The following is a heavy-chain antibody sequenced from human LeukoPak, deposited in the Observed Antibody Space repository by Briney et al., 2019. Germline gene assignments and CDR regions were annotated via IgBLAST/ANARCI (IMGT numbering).Heavy chain of an antibody. D-gene: IGHD2-2*01. CDR3: ARDPTRVPAAYNWFDP. V-gene: IGHV1-2*06. CDR1: GYTFTGYY. Sequence: APVKVSRKASGYTFTGYYMHWVRQAPGQGLEWMGRINPNSGGTNYAQKFQGRVTMTRDTSISTAYMELSRLRSDDTAVYYCARDPTRVPAAYNWFDPWGQGTLVTVSS. CDR2: INPNSGGT. J-gene: IGHJ5*02.